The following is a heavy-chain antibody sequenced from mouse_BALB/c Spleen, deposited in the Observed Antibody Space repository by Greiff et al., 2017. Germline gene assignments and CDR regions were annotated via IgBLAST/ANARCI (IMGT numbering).Heavy chain of an antibody. CDR3: AITTANWFAY. CDR1: GFNIKDTY. CDR2: IDPANGNT. D-gene: IGHD1-2*01. J-gene: IGHJ3*01. Sequence: EVHLVESGAELVKPGASVKLSCTASGFNIKDTYMHWVKQRPEQGLEWIGRIDPANGNTKYDPKFQGKATITADTSSNTAYLQLSSLTSEDTAVYYCAITTANWFAYWGQGTLVTVSA. V-gene: IGHV14-3*02.